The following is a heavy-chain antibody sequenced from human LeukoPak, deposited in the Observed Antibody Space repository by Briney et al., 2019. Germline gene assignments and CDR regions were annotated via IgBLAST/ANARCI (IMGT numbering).Heavy chain of an antibody. J-gene: IGHJ4*02. V-gene: IGHV3-21*01. CDR1: GFTFSSYS. D-gene: IGHD3-16*01. CDR2: ISSSSSYI. CDR3: ARVISSGYHDYVWGGSPEDY. Sequence: GGSLRLSCAASGFTFSSYSMNWVRQAPGKGLEWVSSISSSSSYIYYADSVKGRFTISRDNAKNSLYLQMNSLRAEDTAVYYCARVISSGYHDYVWGGSPEDYWGQGTLVTVSS.